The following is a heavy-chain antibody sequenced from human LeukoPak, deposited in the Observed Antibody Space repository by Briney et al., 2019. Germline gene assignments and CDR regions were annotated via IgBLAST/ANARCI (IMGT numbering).Heavy chain of an antibody. V-gene: IGHV1-69*06. CDR3: AREPRLDVTIFGVGYYYYYMDV. D-gene: IGHD3-3*01. Sequence: SVKVSGKASEGTCSSYAISWVRQAPGQGLEWMGGIIPIFGTGNYAQKFQGRVTITADKSTSTAYMELSSLRSEDTAVYYCAREPRLDVTIFGVGYYYYYMDVWGKGTTVTVSS. J-gene: IGHJ6*03. CDR2: IIPIFGTG. CDR1: EGTCSSYA.